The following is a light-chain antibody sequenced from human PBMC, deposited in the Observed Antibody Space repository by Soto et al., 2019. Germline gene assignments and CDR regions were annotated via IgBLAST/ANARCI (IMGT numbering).Light chain of an antibody. CDR1: ETVGGN. Sequence: EIVMTQSPATLSVSPGERATLSCRASETVGGNLAWYQQKPGLAPRLVIYGVFTRATGVPARFSGSGFGTEFTLTISSLQSDDFAVYYCQQYSNWPPWTFGQGTKVEIK. V-gene: IGKV3-15*01. CDR2: GVF. CDR3: QQYSNWPPWT. J-gene: IGKJ1*01.